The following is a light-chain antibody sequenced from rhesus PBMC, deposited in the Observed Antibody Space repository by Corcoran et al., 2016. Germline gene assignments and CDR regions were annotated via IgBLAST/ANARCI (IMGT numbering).Light chain of an antibody. V-gene: IGKV1-74*01. CDR3: QHGFGTPFT. J-gene: IGKJ3*01. Sequence: DIQMTQSPSSLSASVGDRVTITCRASENVNNYLNWYQQKPGKAPKLLIYKASTLQSGVPSRFSVVGSVTDYTFTIISLQPEDVATYYCQHGFGTPFTFGPGTKLDIK. CDR2: KAS. CDR1: ENVNNY.